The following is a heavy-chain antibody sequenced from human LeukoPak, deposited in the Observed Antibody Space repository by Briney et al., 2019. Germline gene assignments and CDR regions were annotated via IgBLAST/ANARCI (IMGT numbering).Heavy chain of an antibody. V-gene: IGHV1-2*02. CDR3: ARELEGGNQLLFNWFDP. D-gene: IGHD2-2*01. CDR2: INPNSGGT. CDR1: GYTFTGYY. Sequence: ASVKVSCKASGYTFTGYYMHWVRQAPGQGLEWMGWINPNSGGTNYAQKFQGRVTMTRDTSISTAYMELSRLRSDDTAVYYCARELEGGNQLLFNWFDPWGQGTLVTVSS. J-gene: IGHJ5*02.